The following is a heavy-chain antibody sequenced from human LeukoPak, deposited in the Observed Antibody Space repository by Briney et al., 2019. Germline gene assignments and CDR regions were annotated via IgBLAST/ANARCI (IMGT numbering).Heavy chain of an antibody. J-gene: IGHJ4*02. Sequence: KPSETLSLTCTVSGGSISSYYWSWIWQPPGKGLEWIGYIYYSGSTNYNPSLKSRVTISVDTSKNQFSLKLSSVTAADTAVYYCARGQRYSSSSADYWGQGTLVTVSS. V-gene: IGHV4-59*01. CDR3: ARGQRYSSSSADY. D-gene: IGHD6-6*01. CDR1: GGSISSYY. CDR2: IYYSGST.